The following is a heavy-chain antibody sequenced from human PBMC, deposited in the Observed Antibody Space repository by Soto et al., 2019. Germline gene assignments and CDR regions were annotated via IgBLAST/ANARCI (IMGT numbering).Heavy chain of an antibody. D-gene: IGHD3-9*01. CDR3: ARGDDILTGSNWFDP. J-gene: IGHJ5*02. CDR1: GGTFSSYT. V-gene: IGHV1-69*01. CDR2: IIPMFGTT. Sequence: QVQLVQSGAEVKKPGSSVNVSCKASGGTFSSYTISWVRQAPGQGLEWMGGIIPMFGTTNYAQKFQGRFTITADESTSTACMELFSLRSEDTAVYYCARGDDILTGSNWFDPWGQGTLLTVSS.